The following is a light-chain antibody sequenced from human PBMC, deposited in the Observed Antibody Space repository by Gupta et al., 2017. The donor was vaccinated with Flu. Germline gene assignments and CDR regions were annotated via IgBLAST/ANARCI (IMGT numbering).Light chain of an antibody. CDR2: SSS. V-gene: IGKV1-39*01. J-gene: IGKJ2*01. CDR3: QQSYSIPYT. CDR1: QTINTY. Sequence: DIQMTQSPSSLSTSVGDRVTITCRASQTINTYLNWYQHKPGRAPDLLIYSSSTLRSGVPSRFSGSGSGTDFTLTINSLQPEDFATYYCQQSYSIPYTFGQGTKLEIK.